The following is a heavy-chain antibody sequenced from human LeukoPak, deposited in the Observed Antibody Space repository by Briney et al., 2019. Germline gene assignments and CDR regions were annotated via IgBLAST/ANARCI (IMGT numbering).Heavy chain of an antibody. J-gene: IGHJ3*02. Sequence: PSETLSLTCTVSGGSISGSSWSWIRQPPGKGLEWIGYIYYSGGTNYNPSLKSRVTISVDTSKNQFSLKLSSVTAADTAVYYCAKYDILTGYNNGAYDAFDIWGQGTMVTVSS. CDR2: IYYSGGT. D-gene: IGHD3-9*01. V-gene: IGHV4-59*01. CDR1: GGSISGSS. CDR3: AKYDILTGYNNGAYDAFDI.